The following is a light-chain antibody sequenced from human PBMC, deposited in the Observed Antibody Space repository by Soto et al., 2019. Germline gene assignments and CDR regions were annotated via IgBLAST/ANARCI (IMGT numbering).Light chain of an antibody. CDR2: RNN. J-gene: IGLJ1*01. Sequence: QSVLTQPPSASGTPGQRVTISCSGSTSDIGGNYVYWYQQFPGTAPKLLIYRNNQRPSGVPDRFSGSKSGTSASLAISGLRSEDEADYYCAAWDDSLNVHDVFGTGTKVTVL. CDR3: AAWDDSLNVHDV. CDR1: TSDIGGNY. V-gene: IGLV1-47*01.